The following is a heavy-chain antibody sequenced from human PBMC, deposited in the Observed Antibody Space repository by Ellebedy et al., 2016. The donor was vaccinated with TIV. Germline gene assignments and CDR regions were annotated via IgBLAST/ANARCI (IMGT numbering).Heavy chain of an antibody. D-gene: IGHD1-7*01. Sequence: MPSETLSLTCTVSGGSISSYYWSWIRQPPGKGLEWIGYIYYSGSTNYNPSLKSRVTISVDTSKNQFSLKLSSVTAADTAVYYCAREFKWNYLQGGWFDPWGQGTLVTVSS. CDR2: IYYSGST. V-gene: IGHV4-59*12. J-gene: IGHJ5*02. CDR3: AREFKWNYLQGGWFDP. CDR1: GGSISSYY.